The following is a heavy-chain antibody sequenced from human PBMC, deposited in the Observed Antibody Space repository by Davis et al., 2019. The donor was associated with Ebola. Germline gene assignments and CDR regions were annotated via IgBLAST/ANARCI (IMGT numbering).Heavy chain of an antibody. CDR3: AREGSLEVLD. V-gene: IGHV1-2*02. D-gene: IGHD3-10*01. J-gene: IGHJ4*02. Sequence: ASVKVSCKASGYTFTAYYMHWVRQAPGQGLEWMGWINPKSGGTKFAQKFQARVTMTRDTSISTAYMELSSLRSDDTAVYYCAREGSLEVLDWGQGTLVPVSS. CDR2: INPKSGGT. CDR1: GYTFTAYY.